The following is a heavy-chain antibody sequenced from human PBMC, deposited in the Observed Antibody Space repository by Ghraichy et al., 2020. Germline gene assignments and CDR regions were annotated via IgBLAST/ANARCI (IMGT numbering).Heavy chain of an antibody. V-gene: IGHV4-34*01. CDR1: GGSFSGYY. CDR2: INHSGST. CDR3: ARGRPPLPYRYYDINAFDY. Sequence: SETLSLTCAVYGGSFSGYYWSWIRQPPGKGLEWIGEINHSGSTNYNPSLKSRVTISVDTSKNQFSLKLSSVTAADTAVYYCARGRPPLPYRYYDINAFDYWGQGTLVTVSS. J-gene: IGHJ4*02. D-gene: IGHD3-9*01.